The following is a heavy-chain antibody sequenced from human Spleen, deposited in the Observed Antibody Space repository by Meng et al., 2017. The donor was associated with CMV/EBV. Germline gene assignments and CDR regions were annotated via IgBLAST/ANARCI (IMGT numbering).Heavy chain of an antibody. Sequence: GESLKISCAASGFTFSSYWMHWVRQAPGKGLVWVSRINSDGSSTSYADSVKGRFTISRDNAKNSLYLQMNSLRAEDTAVYYCARALSKWEPNPLFGYWGQGTLVTVSS. CDR2: INSDGSST. CDR1: GFTFSSYW. J-gene: IGHJ4*02. D-gene: IGHD1-26*01. CDR3: ARALSKWEPNPLFGY. V-gene: IGHV3-74*01.